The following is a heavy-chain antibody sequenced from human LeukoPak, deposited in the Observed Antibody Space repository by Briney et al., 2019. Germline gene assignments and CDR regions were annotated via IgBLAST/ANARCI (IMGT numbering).Heavy chain of an antibody. D-gene: IGHD4-17*01. CDR3: ARDQTTLTTLDY. CDR2: ISYDGSNK. V-gene: IGHV3-30-3*01. J-gene: IGHJ4*02. CDR1: GFTFSSYA. Sequence: PGGSLRLSCAASGFTFSSYAMHWVRQAPGKGLEWVAVISYDGSNKYYADSVKGRFTISRDNSKNTLYLQMNSLRAEDTAVYYCARDQTTLTTLDYWGQGTLVTVSS.